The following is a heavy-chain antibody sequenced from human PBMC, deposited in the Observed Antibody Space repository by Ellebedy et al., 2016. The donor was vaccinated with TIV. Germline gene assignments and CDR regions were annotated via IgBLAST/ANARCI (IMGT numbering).Heavy chain of an antibody. V-gene: IGHV1-18*01. J-gene: IGHJ4*02. CDR2: ISTYNGKT. D-gene: IGHD2-21*02. CDR1: GYRFDSYA. CDR3: ARVSAVTAHFDH. Sequence: AASVKVSCKASGYRFDSYALTWVREAPGQGLEGMGWISTYNGKTNYAQHFQGRVTLTTDTSTSKAYMELRSLTSDDTAVYFCARVSAVTAHFDHWGQGSLVTVSS.